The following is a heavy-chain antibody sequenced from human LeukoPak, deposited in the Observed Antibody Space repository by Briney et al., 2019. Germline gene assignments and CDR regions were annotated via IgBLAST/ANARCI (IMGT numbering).Heavy chain of an antibody. CDR3: AKASAAIPQYCNS. J-gene: IGHJ5*02. CDR2: ISGTGSST. Sequence: GGSLRHSCEASGFTFGNYAMNWVRQAPGKGLEWVSTISGTGSSTYYADSAKGRFTISRDNSKDTLFLQLNSLTAADTAMYFCAKASAAIPQYCNSWGQGTLVTVSS. CDR1: GFTFGNYA. D-gene: IGHD2-2*02. V-gene: IGHV3-23*01.